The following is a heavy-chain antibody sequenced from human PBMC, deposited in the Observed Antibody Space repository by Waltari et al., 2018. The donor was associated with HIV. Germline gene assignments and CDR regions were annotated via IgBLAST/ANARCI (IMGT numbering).Heavy chain of an antibody. D-gene: IGHD3-16*01. V-gene: IGHV1-3*01. J-gene: IGHJ1*01. Sequence: QVQLVQSGAEVKKPGASVKISCTASGYNFLSYALHWVRQAPGKGLEWVGWISAAKNYTTHSQYFHGRIIISRDTSANTAYMQLNDLKSEDTSVYYCATSLFSFGGVNGFDVWGPGTLITVSS. CDR3: ATSLFSFGGVNGFDV. CDR2: ISAAKNYT. CDR1: GYNFLSYA.